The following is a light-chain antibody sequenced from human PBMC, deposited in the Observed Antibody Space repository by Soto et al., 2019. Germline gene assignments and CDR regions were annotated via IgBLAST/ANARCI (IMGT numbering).Light chain of an antibody. J-gene: IGKJ1*01. CDR1: QTISRW. Sequence: DIQITQSPSPPSASLGSTFTIPCRASQTISRWLAWYQQKPGKAPRLLIYTASTLESGVPSRFSASGSGTEFTLTISSLHPDDFATYYCQEYNNYWTFGQGTKVDI. CDR3: QEYNNYWT. V-gene: IGKV1-5*01. CDR2: TAS.